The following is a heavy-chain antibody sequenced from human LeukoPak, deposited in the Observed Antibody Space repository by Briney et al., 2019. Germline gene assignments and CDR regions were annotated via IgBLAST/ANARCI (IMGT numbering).Heavy chain of an antibody. Sequence: GGSLRLSCAASGFTFSSYSMNWVRQAPGKGLEWVSSISSSSSYIYYADSVKGRFTISRDNAKNSLYLQMNSLRAEDTALYYCARELLSGAFDIWGQGTMVTVSS. CDR1: GFTFSSYS. V-gene: IGHV3-21*04. CDR3: ARELLSGAFDI. J-gene: IGHJ3*02. CDR2: ISSSSSYI. D-gene: IGHD2-2*01.